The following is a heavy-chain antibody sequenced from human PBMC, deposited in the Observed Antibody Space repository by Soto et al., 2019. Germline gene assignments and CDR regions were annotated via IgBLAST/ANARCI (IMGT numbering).Heavy chain of an antibody. CDR1: GFTCSNHW. Sequence: EVQLVESGGGLVQPGESLRLSCAASGFTCSNHWINWIRQTPGRGLEWLAVIKQDGSEKYYVDSVKGRFTVSRDNAMNSAYLQMNSLRVDDTAVYYCARDWYMDYWGQGTLVTVSS. CDR3: ARDWYMDY. J-gene: IGHJ4*02. CDR2: IKQDGSEK. V-gene: IGHV3-7*04. D-gene: IGHD1-20*01.